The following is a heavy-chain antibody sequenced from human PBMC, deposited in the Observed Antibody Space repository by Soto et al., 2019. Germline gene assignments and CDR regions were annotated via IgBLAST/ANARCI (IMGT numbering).Heavy chain of an antibody. CDR3: ARIKGCYYPAFDY. Sequence: SLKVSCKASGGTFSSYAISWVRQARGQGLEWMGGIIPIFGTANYAQKFQGRVTVTADKSTSTAYIELSSLRSEDTAVYYCARIKGCYYPAFDYWGQGTLVTVSS. CDR2: IIPIFGTA. CDR1: GGTFSSYA. D-gene: IGHD3-10*01. J-gene: IGHJ4*02. V-gene: IGHV1-69*06.